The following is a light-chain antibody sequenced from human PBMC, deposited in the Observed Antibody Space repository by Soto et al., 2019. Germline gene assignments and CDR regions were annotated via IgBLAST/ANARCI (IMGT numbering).Light chain of an antibody. CDR3: SSYAGSSVV. Sequence: QTVVTQPPSVSAAPGQKVTISCSGSSSNIGNNFVSWYQHLPGTAPKLMLYEVSMRPSGVPDRFSGSKSDNTASLTVSGLQAEDEADYYCSSYAGSSVVFGGGTKVTVL. CDR2: EVS. V-gene: IGLV2-8*01. J-gene: IGLJ2*01. CDR1: SSNIGNNF.